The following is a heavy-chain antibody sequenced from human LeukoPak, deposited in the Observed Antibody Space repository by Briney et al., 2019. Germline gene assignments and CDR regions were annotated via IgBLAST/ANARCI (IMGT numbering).Heavy chain of an antibody. CDR3: AREGHSSGWWDYFDY. V-gene: IGHV3-53*01. CDR2: IYSGGST. J-gene: IGHJ4*02. CDR1: GFTVSSNY. D-gene: IGHD6-19*01. Sequence: GGSLRLSCAASGFTVSSNYMSWVRQAPGKGLEWVSVIYSGGSTYYADSVKDRFTISRDNSKNTLYLQMNSLRAEDTAVYYCAREGHSSGWWDYFDYWGQGTLVTVSS.